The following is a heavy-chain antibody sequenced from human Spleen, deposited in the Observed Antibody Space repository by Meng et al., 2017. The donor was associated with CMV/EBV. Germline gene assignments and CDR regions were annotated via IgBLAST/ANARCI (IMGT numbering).Heavy chain of an antibody. J-gene: IGHJ4*02. CDR3: AREEGVPAAPFDY. D-gene: IGHD2-2*01. CDR2: IYTSGST. CDR1: GVSLSSYY. Sequence: QVQLHESGHFLVTPAEPPSLTCPVSGVSLSSYYCSCIRQPAGKGLEWIGRIYTSGSTNYNPSLKSRVTMSVDTSKNQFSLKLSSVTAADTAVYYCAREEGVPAAPFDYWGQGTLVTVSS. V-gene: IGHV4-4*07.